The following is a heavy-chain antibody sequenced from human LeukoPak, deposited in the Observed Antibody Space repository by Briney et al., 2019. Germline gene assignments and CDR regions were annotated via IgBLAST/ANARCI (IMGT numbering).Heavy chain of an antibody. CDR1: GYAFTSYY. J-gene: IGHJ6*03. V-gene: IGHV1-46*01. CDR3: ARGEGYCSSTSCPPGHYYYYMDV. CDR2: INPSGGST. D-gene: IGHD2-2*01. Sequence: ASVKVSCKASGYAFTSYYMHWVRQAPGQGLEWMGMINPSGGSTSYAQKFQGRVTMTRDTSTSTVYMELSSLRSEDTAVYYCARGEGYCSSTSCPPGHYYYYMDVWGKGTTVTVSS.